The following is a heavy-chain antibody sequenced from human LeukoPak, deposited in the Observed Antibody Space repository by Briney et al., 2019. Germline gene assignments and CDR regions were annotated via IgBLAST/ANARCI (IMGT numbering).Heavy chain of an antibody. CDR1: GGSFSGYY. J-gene: IGHJ1*01. V-gene: IGHV4-34*01. CDR2: INHSGST. CDR3: ASRDGDSRPFQH. Sequence: SETLSLTCAVYGGSFSGYYWSWIRQPPGKGLEWIGEINHSGSTNYNPSLKSRVTISVDTSKNQFSLKLSSVTAADTAVYYCASRDGDSRPFQHWGQGTLVTVSS. D-gene: IGHD4-17*01.